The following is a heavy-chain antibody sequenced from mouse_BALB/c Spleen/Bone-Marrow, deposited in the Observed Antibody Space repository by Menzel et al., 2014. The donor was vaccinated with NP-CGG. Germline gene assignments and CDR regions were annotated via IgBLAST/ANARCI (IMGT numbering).Heavy chain of an antibody. V-gene: IGHV5-6*01. CDR1: GFTFXSYG. CDR2: FSSGGSYT. Sequence: EVKLQESGGDLVRPGGSLKLSCAASGFTFXSYGMSWVRQTPDKRLEWVATFSSGGSYTYYPDSLKGRFTNSRDIAKNTLYLQMSSLKSEDTALYYCARHGLRGDAMDYWGQGTSVTVSS. D-gene: IGHD3-1*01. J-gene: IGHJ4*01. CDR3: ARHGLRGDAMDY.